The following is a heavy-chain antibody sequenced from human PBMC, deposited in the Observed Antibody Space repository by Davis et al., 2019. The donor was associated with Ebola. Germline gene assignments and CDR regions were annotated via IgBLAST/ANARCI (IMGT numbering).Heavy chain of an antibody. J-gene: IGHJ3*02. Sequence: MPSETLSLTCTVSGGSINSYYWSWIRQPPGKGPEWIAYIYYSGKTNHNPSLKSRVAISVDKSKNQFSLKLNSVTAADTAVYYFARHRDDSGYYHDAFDIWGQGTLVTVSS. CDR1: GGSINSYY. CDR2: IYYSGKT. D-gene: IGHD3-3*01. V-gene: IGHV4-59*08. CDR3: ARHRDDSGYYHDAFDI.